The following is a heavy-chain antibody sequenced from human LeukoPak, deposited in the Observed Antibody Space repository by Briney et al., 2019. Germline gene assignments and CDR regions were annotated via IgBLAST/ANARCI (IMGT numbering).Heavy chain of an antibody. CDR1: GGSISSYY. CDR2: IYYSGST. CDR3: ARTLRPTFYYYYMDV. J-gene: IGHJ6*03. Sequence: PSETLSLTCTVSGGSISSYYWSWIRQPPGKGLEWMGYIYYSGSTNYNPSLKSRVTISVDTSKNQFSLKLSSVTAADTAVYYCARTLRPTFYYYYMDVWGKGTTATISS. V-gene: IGHV4-59*01. D-gene: IGHD2/OR15-2a*01.